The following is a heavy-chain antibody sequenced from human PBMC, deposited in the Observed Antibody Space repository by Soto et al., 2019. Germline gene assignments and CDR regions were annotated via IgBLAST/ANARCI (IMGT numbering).Heavy chain of an antibody. J-gene: IGHJ6*02. D-gene: IGHD5-18*01. CDR1: GFTFGDYA. CDR3: TGCGEVYSYGYSYYYGMDV. Sequence: SLRLSCTASGFTFGDYAMSWFRQAPGKGLEWVGFIRSKAYGGTTEYAASVKGRFTISRDDSKSIAYLQMNSLKTEDTAVYYCTGCGEVYSYGYSYYYGMDVWGQGTTVTVSS. CDR2: IRSKAYGGTT. V-gene: IGHV3-49*03.